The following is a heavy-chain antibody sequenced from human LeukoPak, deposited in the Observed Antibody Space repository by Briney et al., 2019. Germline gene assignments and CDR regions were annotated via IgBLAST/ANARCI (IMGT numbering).Heavy chain of an antibody. CDR3: AKDAALYCSGGSCHGEGYYFDY. CDR1: GFTFSSYA. CDR2: ISGTGDST. J-gene: IGHJ4*02. D-gene: IGHD2-15*01. V-gene: IGHV3-23*01. Sequence: GGSLRLSCAASGFTFSSYAMSWVRQAPGKGLEGVSAISGTGDSTYYAGSVKGRLTISRDNSKNPLYLQINSLRAEDTAVYYCAKDAALYCSGGSCHGEGYYFDYWGQGTLVTVSS.